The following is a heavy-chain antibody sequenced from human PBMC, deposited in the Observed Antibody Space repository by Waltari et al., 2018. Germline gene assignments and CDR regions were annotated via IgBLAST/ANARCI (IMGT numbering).Heavy chain of an antibody. J-gene: IGHJ4*02. CDR2: ITVGDHT. D-gene: IGHD1-20*01. Sequence: EVQLLESGGDLVQPGGSLRLSCAASGITFSNYAINWVRLAPGTGREWFSTITVGDHTNYADSVKGGFTISRDTSKDTVHLQMNGLRAEDTAVYYCATPFYNWDDPLHSWGQGTLVTVSS. CDR1: GITFSNYA. CDR3: ATPFYNWDDPLHS. V-gene: IGHV3-23*01.